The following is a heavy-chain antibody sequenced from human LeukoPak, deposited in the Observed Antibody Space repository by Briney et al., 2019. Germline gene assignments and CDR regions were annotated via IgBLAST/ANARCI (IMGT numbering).Heavy chain of an antibody. CDR1: GFTFSSYE. D-gene: IGHD6-19*01. CDR3: ARDEGCGWPDY. J-gene: IGHJ4*02. V-gene: IGHV3-48*03. Sequence: GGSLRLSCAASGFTFSSYEMNWVRQAPGKGLEWVSYISSSGSTIYYADSVKGRFTISRDNAKNSLYLQMNSLRAEDTAVYYCARDEGCGWPDYWGQGTLVTVSS. CDR2: ISSSGSTI.